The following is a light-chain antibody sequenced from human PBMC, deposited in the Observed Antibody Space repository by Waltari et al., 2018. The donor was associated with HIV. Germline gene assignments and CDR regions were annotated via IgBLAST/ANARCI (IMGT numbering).Light chain of an antibody. J-gene: IGLJ2*01. V-gene: IGLV3-25*03. CDR3: QSADNSGTFVI. CDR2: KDS. Sequence: SYEVTQPPSVSASPGQTARITCSGDALPNQYAYWYQQKPGQAPVLVMYKDSERPSGIPERFSGSSSGTTVTLTISGVQAEDEADYYCQSADNSGTFVIFGGGTKLTVL. CDR1: ALPNQY.